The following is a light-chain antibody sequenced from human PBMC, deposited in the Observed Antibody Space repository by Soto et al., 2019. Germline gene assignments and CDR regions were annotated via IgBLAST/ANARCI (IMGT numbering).Light chain of an antibody. V-gene: IGLV2-14*01. CDR3: SSYTRSNTLV. J-gene: IGLJ1*01. CDR1: SSDVGGYNY. CDR2: EVT. Sequence: QSALTQPASVSGSPGQSITISCTGTSSDVGGYNYVSWYQHHPGKAPKLMIYEVTNRPSGVSNRFSGSKSGNTASLTISGLQAEDEADYYCSSYTRSNTLVLGTGTKV.